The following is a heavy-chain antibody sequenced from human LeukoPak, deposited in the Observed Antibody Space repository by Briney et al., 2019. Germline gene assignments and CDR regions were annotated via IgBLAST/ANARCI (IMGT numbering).Heavy chain of an antibody. J-gene: IGHJ6*03. CDR3: ARATAAIVGATYYYYMDV. CDR1: GGSISSSNW. CDR2: IYYSGST. Sequence: SETLSLTCAVSGGSISSSNWWSWVRQPPGKGLEWIGYIYYSGSTNYNPSLKSRVTISVDTSKNQFSLKLSSVAAADTAVYYCARATAAIVGATYYYYMDVWGKGTTVTVSS. V-gene: IGHV4-4*02. D-gene: IGHD1-26*01.